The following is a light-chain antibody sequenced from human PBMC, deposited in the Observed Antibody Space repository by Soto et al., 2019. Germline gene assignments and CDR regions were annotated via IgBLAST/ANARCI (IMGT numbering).Light chain of an antibody. CDR3: QQYGSSVT. CDR1: QSVSSSY. Sequence: EIVLTQSPGTLSLSPGERATLSCRASQSVSSSYLAWYQQIPGQAPRLLIYGASRRTTAIPDRFSGSGSGTDFTLTSSRLEPEEVAAYYCQQYGSSVTCGGGTKVESK. V-gene: IGKV3-20*01. J-gene: IGKJ4*01. CDR2: GAS.